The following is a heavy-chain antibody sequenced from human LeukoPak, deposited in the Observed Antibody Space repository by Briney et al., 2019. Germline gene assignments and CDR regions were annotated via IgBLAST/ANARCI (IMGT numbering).Heavy chain of an antibody. Sequence: ASVKVSCKASGYTFTSYGISWVRQAPGQGLEWMGIISPSGGSTSYAQKFQGRVTMTRDTSTSTVYMELSSLRSEDTAVYYCARDLRHIAYYFDYWGQGTLVTVSS. CDR2: ISPSGGST. J-gene: IGHJ4*02. CDR3: ARDLRHIAYYFDY. D-gene: IGHD2-21*01. V-gene: IGHV1-46*01. CDR1: GYTFTSYG.